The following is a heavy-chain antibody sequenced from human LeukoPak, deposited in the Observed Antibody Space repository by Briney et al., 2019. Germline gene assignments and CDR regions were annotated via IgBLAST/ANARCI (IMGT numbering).Heavy chain of an antibody. CDR1: GFTFSSYA. J-gene: IGHJ3*02. V-gene: IGHV3-23*01. CDR2: ISGSGGST. CDR3: AKDRGYCSSTSCPAPDAFGI. Sequence: PGGSLRLSCAASGFTFSSYAMSWVRQAPGKGLEWVSAISGSGGSTYYADSVKGRFTISRDNSKNTLYLQMNSLRAEDTAVYYCAKDRGYCSSTSCPAPDAFGIWGQGTMVTVSS. D-gene: IGHD2-2*01.